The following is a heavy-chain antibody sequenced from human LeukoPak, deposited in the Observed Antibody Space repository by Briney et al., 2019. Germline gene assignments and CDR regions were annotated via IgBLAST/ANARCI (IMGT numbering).Heavy chain of an antibody. CDR1: GFTFDDYA. J-gene: IGHJ4*02. V-gene: IGHV3-9*01. Sequence: GGSLRLSCAASGFTFDDYAMHWVRQAPGKGLEWVSGISWNSGSIGYADSVKGRFTISRDNARNSLYLQMNSLRAEDTALYYCAGSAGTKYSSGWHIDYWGQGTLVTVSS. D-gene: IGHD6-19*01. CDR3: AGSAGTKYSSGWHIDY. CDR2: ISWNSGSI.